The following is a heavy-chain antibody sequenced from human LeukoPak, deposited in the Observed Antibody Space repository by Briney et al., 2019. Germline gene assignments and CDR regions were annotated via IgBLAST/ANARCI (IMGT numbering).Heavy chain of an antibody. J-gene: IGHJ4*02. Sequence: PSETLSLTCTVSGGSVSDYYWSWIRQSPGKGLEWIGYIYYTGSTTYNPSLKSRVTISADTSKNQFSLKLSSVTAADTAVYYCASRKLGNDYWGQGTLVTVSS. CDR3: ASRKLGNDY. CDR2: IYYTGST. V-gene: IGHV4-59*02. CDR1: GGSVSDYY. D-gene: IGHD7-27*01.